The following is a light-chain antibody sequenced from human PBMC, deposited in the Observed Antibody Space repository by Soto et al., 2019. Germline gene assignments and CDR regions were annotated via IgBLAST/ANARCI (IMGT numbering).Light chain of an antibody. CDR1: QIVSTF. CDR2: DTS. Sequence: FVLKKSPATLSLSPGERATLSCRASQIVSTFLAWYQQKPGQAPRLLIYDTSTRASGVPDRFSGSGSGTEFTLTISRLEPEDFAVYYCQQYGTSPQTFGQGTKVDIK. V-gene: IGKV3-20*01. J-gene: IGKJ1*01. CDR3: QQYGTSPQT.